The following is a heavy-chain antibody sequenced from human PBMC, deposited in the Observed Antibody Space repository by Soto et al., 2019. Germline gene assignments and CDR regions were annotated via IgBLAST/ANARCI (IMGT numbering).Heavy chain of an antibody. CDR2: IIPMLGVT. V-gene: IGHV1-69*02. CDR1: GGTFSSYT. CDR3: ARGTVTIFGVVTPPDY. D-gene: IGHD3-3*01. J-gene: IGHJ4*02. Sequence: QVQLVQSGAEVQKPGSSVKVSCKASGGTFSSYTFDWVRQAPGQGLEWMGRIIPMLGVTHYAQKFQGRVTIIADKSASTAYMELSSLTSEDPAVYYCARGTVTIFGVVTPPDYWGQGTLVTVSS.